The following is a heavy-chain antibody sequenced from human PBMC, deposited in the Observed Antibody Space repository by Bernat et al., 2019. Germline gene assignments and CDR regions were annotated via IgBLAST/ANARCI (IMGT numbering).Heavy chain of an antibody. D-gene: IGHD2-2*01. CDR3: ASRPPIIVVSAAT. V-gene: IGHV3-23*01. J-gene: IGHJ6*03. CDR1: GFTFSSYA. Sequence: EVQLLESGGGLVQPGGSLRLSCAASGFTFSSYAMSWVRQAPGKGLEWVSAISGSGGSTYYADSVKGRFTISRDKSKNTLYLQMNSLRAEDTAVYYCASRPPIIVVSAATRGKGPTVTVSS. CDR2: ISGSGGST.